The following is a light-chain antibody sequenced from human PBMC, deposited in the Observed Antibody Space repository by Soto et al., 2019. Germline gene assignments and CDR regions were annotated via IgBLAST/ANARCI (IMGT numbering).Light chain of an antibody. V-gene: IGKV3-20*01. J-gene: IGKJ4*01. CDR1: QSVSSSN. Sequence: ETVLTQSPGTLSLSPGQRATLSCRASQSVSSSNLARYQQKPGQAPRRLIYGASSRATGIPDRFSGSGSGTDFTLTFSGLEPEDFAVYFCQPYVGSGPVTFGGGTKGEVK. CDR2: GAS. CDR3: QPYVGSGPVT.